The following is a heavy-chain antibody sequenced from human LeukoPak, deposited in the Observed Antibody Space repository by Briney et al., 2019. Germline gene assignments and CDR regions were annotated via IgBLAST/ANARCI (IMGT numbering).Heavy chain of an antibody. CDR2: INHSGST. Sequence: PSETLSLTCAVYGGSFSDYYWSWIRQPPGKGLEWIGEINHSGSTNYNPSLKSRVTISVDTSKNQFSLKLTSVTAADTAVYYCARGETLVVWGQGTLVTVSS. V-gene: IGHV4-34*01. J-gene: IGHJ4*02. CDR1: GGSFSDYY. CDR3: ARGETLVV. D-gene: IGHD2-2*01.